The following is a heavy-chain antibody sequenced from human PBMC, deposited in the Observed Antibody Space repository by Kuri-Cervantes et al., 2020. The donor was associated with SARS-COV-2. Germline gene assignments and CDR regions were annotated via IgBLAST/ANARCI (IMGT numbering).Heavy chain of an antibody. CDR2: FDPEDGET. V-gene: IGHV1-24*01. CDR1: GYTLTELF. D-gene: IGHD1-14*01. Sequence: ASVKVSCKVSGYTLTELFMHWVRQAPGKGLEWMGGFDPEDGETIYAQKFQGRVTMTEDTSTDTAYMELSSLRSEDTAVYYCATGPPETVRWFDPWGQGTLVTVSS. CDR3: ATGPPETVRWFDP. J-gene: IGHJ5*02.